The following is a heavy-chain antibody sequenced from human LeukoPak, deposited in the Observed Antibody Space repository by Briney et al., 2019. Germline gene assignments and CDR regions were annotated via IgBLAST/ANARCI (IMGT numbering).Heavy chain of an antibody. CDR2: IYYSGST. CDR1: DCSISSGGYY. Sequence: SQTLSLTCTVPDCSISSGGYYGSWIRQHPGKGLEWIGYIYYSGSTYYNPSLKSRVTISVDTSKNQFSLKLSSVTAADTAVYYCGSDGRVLIYFDWLLYHDAFDIWGQGTMVTVSS. CDR3: GSDGRVLIYFDWLLYHDAFDI. J-gene: IGHJ3*02. D-gene: IGHD3-9*01. V-gene: IGHV4-31*03.